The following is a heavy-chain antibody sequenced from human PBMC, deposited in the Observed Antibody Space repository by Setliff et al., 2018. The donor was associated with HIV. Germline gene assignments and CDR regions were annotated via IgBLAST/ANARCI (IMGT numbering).Heavy chain of an antibody. CDR1: GYTFTNYD. D-gene: IGHD1-1*01. Sequence: GASVKVSCKASGYTFTNYDINWVRQAPGQGLEWMGWMNTNTGNTGYAQQFQGRVTITRNTSVSTAYMELTSLRSDDTAVYYCATGLSSTDPSSNSWGQGTPVTVSS. CDR2: MNTNTGNT. J-gene: IGHJ4*02. V-gene: IGHV1-8*03. CDR3: ATGLSSTDPSSNS.